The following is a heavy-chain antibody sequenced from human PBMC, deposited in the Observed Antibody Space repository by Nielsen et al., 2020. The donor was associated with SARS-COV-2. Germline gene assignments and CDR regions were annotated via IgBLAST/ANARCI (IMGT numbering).Heavy chain of an antibody. J-gene: IGHJ4*02. V-gene: IGHV1-2*05. CDR1: GYTFTGYY. CDR3: ARGSITYSSSWPYFDY. CDR2: INPNSGGT. Sequence: ASVKVSCKASGYTFTGYYMHWVRQAPGQGLEWMGRINPNSGGTNYAQKFQGRVTMTRDTSISTAYMELSRLRSDDTVVYYCARGSITYSSSWPYFDYWGQGTPVTVSS. D-gene: IGHD6-13*01.